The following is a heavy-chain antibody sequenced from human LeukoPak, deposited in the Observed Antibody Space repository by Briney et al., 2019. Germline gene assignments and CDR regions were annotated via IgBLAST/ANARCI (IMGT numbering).Heavy chain of an antibody. D-gene: IGHD3-16*01. V-gene: IGHV1-46*01. CDR2: INPSGGGT. CDR3: ARRGMALDY. CDR1: AYSFTSYY. Sequence: ASVKVSCKASAYSFTSYYIHWVRQAPGQGLEWMGIINPSGGGTTYAQKFQGRVTMTTDTSTTTVYIELYSLTSEDTAIYYCARRGMALDYWGQGTLVTVSS. J-gene: IGHJ4*02.